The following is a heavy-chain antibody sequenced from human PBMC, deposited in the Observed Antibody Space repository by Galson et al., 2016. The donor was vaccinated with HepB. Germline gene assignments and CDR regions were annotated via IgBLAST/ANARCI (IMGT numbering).Heavy chain of an antibody. V-gene: IGHV3-23*01. CDR3: AKGGYSYGYMDY. CDR2: ISAGGGST. J-gene: IGHJ4*02. D-gene: IGHD5-18*01. Sequence: SLRLSCAASGFRFSSNGSTLSNFALHWVRQAPGKGLEWVSGISAGGGSTYYADSVTGRFTVSRDNSRNTLYLQMNSLRAEDTALYYCAKGGYSYGYMDYWGQGTLVTVSS. CDR1: GFRFSSNGSTLSNFA.